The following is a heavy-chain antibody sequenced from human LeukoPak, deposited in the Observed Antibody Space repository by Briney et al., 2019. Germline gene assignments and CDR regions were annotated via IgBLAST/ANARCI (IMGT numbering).Heavy chain of an antibody. V-gene: IGHV3-9*01. Sequence: PGGSLRLSCAASGVTFADYAMQWVRPAPGGGLERVSGISWNSGSIGYADSVKGRFTISRDNAKNSLYLQMNSLRAEDTALYYCASRSDSSSGFDYWGQGTLVTVSS. D-gene: IGHD6-13*01. J-gene: IGHJ4*02. CDR3: ASRSDSSSGFDY. CDR2: ISWNSGSI. CDR1: GVTFADYA.